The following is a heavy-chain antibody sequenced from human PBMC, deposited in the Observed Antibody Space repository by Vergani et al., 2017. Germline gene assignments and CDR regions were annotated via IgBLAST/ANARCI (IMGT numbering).Heavy chain of an antibody. CDR1: VYTFSNYY. CDR3: ARGDYGILTGYRY. J-gene: IGHJ4*02. V-gene: IGHV1-46*03. CDR2: INPSGGHT. D-gene: IGHD3-9*01. Sequence: QVQVVQSGAEVKKSGASVKVFRKTSVYTFSNYYMHWVRQAPGQGLEWMGIINPSGGHTNYAQKLQGRVTMTRDTSTSTVYMELSSLRSEGTAIYYCARGDYGILTGYRYWGQGTLVTVSA.